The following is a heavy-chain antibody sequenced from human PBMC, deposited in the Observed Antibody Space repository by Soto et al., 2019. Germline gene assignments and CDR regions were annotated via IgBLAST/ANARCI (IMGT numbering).Heavy chain of an antibody. CDR3: ASLNFDILTGYYDFDL. CDR2: ISYSGST. Sequence: PSETLSLTCTVSGGSISGYYWSWIRQSPEKGLEYIGYISYSGSTNYNPSLKSRVTTSLDTSKNQFSLKLSSVTAADTAIYYCASLNFDILTGYYDFDLWGQGTMVTVSS. CDR1: GGSISGYY. V-gene: IGHV4-59*08. D-gene: IGHD3-9*01. J-gene: IGHJ3*01.